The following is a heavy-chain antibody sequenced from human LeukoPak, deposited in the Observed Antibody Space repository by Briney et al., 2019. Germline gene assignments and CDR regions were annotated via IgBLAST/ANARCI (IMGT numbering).Heavy chain of an antibody. CDR2: ISSSGSTI. CDR3: ARDWRVWGSYRYRDFDY. CDR1: GFTFSDYY. D-gene: IGHD3-16*02. J-gene: IGHJ4*02. Sequence: GSLRLSCAASGFTFSDYYMSWIRQAPGKGLEWVSYISSSGSTIYYADSVKGRFTISRDNAKNSLYLQMNSLRAEDTAVYYCARDWRVWGSYRYRDFDYWGQGTLVTVSS. V-gene: IGHV3-11*04.